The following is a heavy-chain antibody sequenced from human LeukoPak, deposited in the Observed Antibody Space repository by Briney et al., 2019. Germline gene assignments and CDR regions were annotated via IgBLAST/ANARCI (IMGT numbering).Heavy chain of an antibody. J-gene: IGHJ6*02. V-gene: IGHV4-59*01. CDR1: GASITTYY. Sequence: SETLSLTCAVSGASITTYYWSWIRQPPGKGLEWIGYIYFSGTTNYNPSLKSRVTISLDASNKQFSLRLNSVTAADTAVYYCARDYGPFGVWGQGTTVTVSS. D-gene: IGHD3-10*01. CDR3: ARDYGPFGV. CDR2: IYFSGTT.